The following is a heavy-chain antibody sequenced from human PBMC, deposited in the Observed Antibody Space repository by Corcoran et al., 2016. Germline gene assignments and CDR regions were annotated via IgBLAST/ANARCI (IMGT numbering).Heavy chain of an antibody. CDR3: ARQGPWDFGDWPF. CDR1: GYSFTSLW. Sequence: EVQLVQSGAEVKKPGESLKISCKASGYSFTSLWIGWVRQMPGKGLEWMGMIYPGDSDTRYSPSFQGQVTISVDKSINTAYLQWSSLKASDTAIYYCARQGPWDFGDWPFWAQGTVVTVSS. CDR2: IYPGDSDT. V-gene: IGHV5-51*01. J-gene: IGHJ1*01. D-gene: IGHD4-17*01.